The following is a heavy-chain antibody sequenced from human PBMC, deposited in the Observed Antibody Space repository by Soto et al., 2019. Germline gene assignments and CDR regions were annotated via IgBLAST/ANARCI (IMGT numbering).Heavy chain of an antibody. CDR3: ARLEVGAPFDT. CDR1: GFTFTRNW. V-gene: IGHV3-7*01. CDR2: INQDGSGQ. J-gene: IGHJ5*02. Sequence: GSLRLSCAASGFTFTRNWMSWVRQAPGMGLEWVANINQDGSGQYYVDSVKGRFTISRDNAKNSLYLQMNSLRAEDTAVYYCARLEVGAPFDTWGQGTLVTVSS. D-gene: IGHD1-26*01.